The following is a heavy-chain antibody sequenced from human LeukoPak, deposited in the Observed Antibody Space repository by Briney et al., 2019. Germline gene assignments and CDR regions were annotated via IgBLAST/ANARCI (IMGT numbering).Heavy chain of an antibody. J-gene: IGHJ4*02. V-gene: IGHV4-4*07. Sequence: SETLSLTCTVSGGSISSYYWSWIRQPAGKGLEWIGRIYTSGSTNYNPSLKSRVTMSVDTSKNQFSLKLISVTAADTAVDYCAGGFWGSGYPLNYWGQGTLVTVSS. CDR1: GGSISSYY. CDR2: IYTSGST. CDR3: AGGFWGSGYPLNY. D-gene: IGHD3-16*01.